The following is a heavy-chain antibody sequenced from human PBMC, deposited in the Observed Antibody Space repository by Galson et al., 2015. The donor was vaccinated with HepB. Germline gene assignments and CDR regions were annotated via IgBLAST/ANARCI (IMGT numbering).Heavy chain of an antibody. V-gene: IGHV3-48*01. CDR1: GFTFSSYS. Sequence: SLRLSCAASGFTFSSYSMNWVRQAPGKGLDWVSYISSSSSIVYYADSVKGRFTISRDNAKNSLYLQMNGLRPEDTAVYYCARLGAVTTDFDYWGQGTLVTVSS. CDR3: ARLGAVTTDFDY. CDR2: ISSSSSIV. J-gene: IGHJ4*02. D-gene: IGHD4-17*01.